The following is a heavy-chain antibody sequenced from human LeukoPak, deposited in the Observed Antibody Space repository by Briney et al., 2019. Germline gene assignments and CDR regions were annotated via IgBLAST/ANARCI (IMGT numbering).Heavy chain of an antibody. D-gene: IGHD2-8*01. CDR3: ARNGPPGVYYYYYMDV. Sequence: PSETLSLTCTVSGGSISSYYWSWIRQPAGKGLEWIGRIYTSGSTNYNPSLKSRVTMSVDTSKNQFSLKLSSVTAADTAVYYCARNGPPGVYYYYYMDVWGKGTTVTISS. CDR2: IYTSGST. CDR1: GGSISSYY. V-gene: IGHV4-4*07. J-gene: IGHJ6*03.